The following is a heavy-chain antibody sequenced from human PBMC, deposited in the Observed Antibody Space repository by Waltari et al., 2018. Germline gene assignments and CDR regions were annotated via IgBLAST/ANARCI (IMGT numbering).Heavy chain of an antibody. D-gene: IGHD3-22*01. V-gene: IGHV1-69*06. J-gene: IGHJ6*02. CDR1: GGPFSSYG. CDR2: IIPTFGTT. Sequence: QVQVVQSGAEVKKPGSSVRVSCKASGGPFSSYGRSWVRQAPGQGLEWMGGIIPTFGTTNYPQEFQGRVTITADKSTSTAYMELSSLRSADTAVYYCTGGYYESSGFSFSYTYNMDVWGQGTTVTVSS. CDR3: TGGYYESSGFSFSYTYNMDV.